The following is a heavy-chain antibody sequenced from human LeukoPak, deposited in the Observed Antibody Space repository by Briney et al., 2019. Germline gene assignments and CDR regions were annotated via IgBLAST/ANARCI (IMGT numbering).Heavy chain of an antibody. CDR3: ARGSPPRRNYDSRGYYSYYFDY. V-gene: IGHV1-2*02. CDR1: GYTFTDYY. D-gene: IGHD3-22*01. CDR2: INPNSGGT. J-gene: IGHJ4*02. Sequence: GASVKVSCKASGYTFTDYYMHWVRQAPGQRLEWMGWINPNSGGTNYAQKFQGRVTMTRDTSISTAYMELSRLRSDDTAVYYCARGSPPRRNYDSRGYYSYYFDYWGQGTLVTVPS.